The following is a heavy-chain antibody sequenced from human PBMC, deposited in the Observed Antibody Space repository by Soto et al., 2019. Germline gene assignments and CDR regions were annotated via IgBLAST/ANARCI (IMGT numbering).Heavy chain of an antibody. J-gene: IGHJ4*02. CDR3: ANSLDGGNDY. D-gene: IGHD1-26*01. V-gene: IGHV3-23*01. CDR2: ISGSGHST. CDR1: GFTFSTYA. Sequence: EVQLLESWGGLVQPGGSLRLSCAASGFTFSTYALSWVRQAPGQGLECVSAISGSGHSTYYADSVKGRFTISRDYATNTLSLKMSNLRAEATAVYYWANSLDGGNDYWGQGPLVNVSS.